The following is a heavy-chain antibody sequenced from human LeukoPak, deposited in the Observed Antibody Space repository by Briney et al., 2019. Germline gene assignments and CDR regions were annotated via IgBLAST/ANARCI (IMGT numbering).Heavy chain of an antibody. CDR3: ARVGLIAAAFDP. Sequence: GASVKVSCKASGGTFSSYAISWVRQAPGQGLEWMGRIIPILGIAYYAQKFQGRVTITADKSTSTAYMELSSLRSEDTAVYYCARVGLIAAAFDPWGQGTLVTVSS. CDR2: IIPILGIA. J-gene: IGHJ5*02. CDR1: GGTFSSYA. V-gene: IGHV1-69*04. D-gene: IGHD6-13*01.